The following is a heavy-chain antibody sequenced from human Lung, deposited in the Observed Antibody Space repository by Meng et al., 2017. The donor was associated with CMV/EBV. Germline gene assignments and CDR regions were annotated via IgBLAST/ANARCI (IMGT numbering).Heavy chain of an antibody. V-gene: IGHV3-11*05. CDR3: ARDTYDILNAKGLDY. CDR2: ITGSGTYT. Sequence: QVQLVESGGGLVQTGGSLRLSCAASGFTFSDYYMTWIRQAPGKGLEWVSYITGSGTYTDYADSVRGRFTISRDNAKNSLYLQMNSLRADDTAVYYCARDTYDILNAKGLDYWGQGTLVTVSS. CDR1: GFTFSDYY. D-gene: IGHD3-9*01. J-gene: IGHJ4*02.